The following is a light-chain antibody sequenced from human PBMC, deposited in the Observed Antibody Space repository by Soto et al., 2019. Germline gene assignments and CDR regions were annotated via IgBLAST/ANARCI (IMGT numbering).Light chain of an antibody. CDR3: QQYGSSRKLT. CDR2: GAS. Sequence: EIVLTHSNGTLSLSTGERATLSCRASQSVSSSYLAWYQQKPGQAPRLLIYGASSRATGIPDRFSGSGSGTDFTLTISRLEPEDFAVYYCQQYGSSRKLTFGGGTKVDIK. V-gene: IGKV3-20*01. J-gene: IGKJ4*01. CDR1: QSVSSSY.